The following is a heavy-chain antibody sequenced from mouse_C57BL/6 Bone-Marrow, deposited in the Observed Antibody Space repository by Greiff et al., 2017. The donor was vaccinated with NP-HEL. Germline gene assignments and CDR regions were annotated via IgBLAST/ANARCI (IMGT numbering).Heavy chain of an antibody. CDR1: GYTFTSYG. V-gene: IGHV1-81*01. J-gene: IGHJ1*03. Sequence: SGAELARPGASVKLSCKASGYTFTSYGISWVKQRTGQGLEWIGEIYPRSGNTYYNEKLKGKATLTADKSSSTAYMELRSLTSEDSAVYFCARSFYYDYDDWYFDVWGTGTTVTVSS. CDR2: IYPRSGNT. CDR3: ARSFYYDYDDWYFDV. D-gene: IGHD2-4*01.